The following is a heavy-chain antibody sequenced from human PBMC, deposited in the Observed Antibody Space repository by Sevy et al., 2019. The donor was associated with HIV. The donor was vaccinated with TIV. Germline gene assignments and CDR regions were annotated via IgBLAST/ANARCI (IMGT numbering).Heavy chain of an antibody. CDR1: GFTFSSYS. D-gene: IGHD6-19*01. CDR3: ARVAVAGGRDY. Sequence: GGSLRLSCAASGFTFSSYSMNWVRQAPGKGLEWVSSISSSGSYIYYADSVKGRFTISRDNAKNSLYLQMNSLRAEDTAVYYCARVAVAGGRDYWGQGTLVTVSS. J-gene: IGHJ4*02. CDR2: ISSSGSYI. V-gene: IGHV3-21*01.